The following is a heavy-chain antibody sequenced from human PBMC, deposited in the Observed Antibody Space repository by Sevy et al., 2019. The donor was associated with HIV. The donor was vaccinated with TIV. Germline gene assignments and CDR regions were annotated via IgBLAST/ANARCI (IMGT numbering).Heavy chain of an antibody. Sequence: GGSLRLSCAASGSTFSSYWMHWVRQAPGKGLVWVSHINSDGSSTSYADSVKGRFTISRDNAKNTLYLQMSSLRAEDTAVYYCAREGLWFGELLSNWGQGTLVTVSS. CDR3: AREGLWFGELLSN. J-gene: IGHJ4*02. CDR1: GSTFSSYW. CDR2: INSDGSST. V-gene: IGHV3-74*01. D-gene: IGHD3-10*01.